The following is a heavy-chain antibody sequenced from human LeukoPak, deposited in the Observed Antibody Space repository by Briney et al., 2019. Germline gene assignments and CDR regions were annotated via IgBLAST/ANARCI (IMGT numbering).Heavy chain of an antibody. Sequence: NPGGSLRLSCGASGFAFSSYSMSWVRQAPGKGLEWVSSITGSTTYTYYPDSMKGRFTISRDNAKNSLYLQMSSLRAEDTAVYYCVRDKGIYGMDVWGQGTTVTVSS. CDR1: GFAFSSYS. CDR2: ITGSTTYT. CDR3: VRDKGIYGMDV. J-gene: IGHJ6*02. V-gene: IGHV3-21*01.